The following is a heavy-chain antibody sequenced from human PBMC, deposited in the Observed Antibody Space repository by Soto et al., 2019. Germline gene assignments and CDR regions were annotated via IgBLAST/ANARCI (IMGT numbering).Heavy chain of an antibody. CDR1: GYTFTSYG. Sequence: QVQLVQSGAEVKKPGASVKVSCKASGYTFTSYGISWVRQAPGQGLEWMGWISAYNGNTNYAQKLQGRVTMTTDTTTSTAYMELRSMRSDDTAVYYCAREVSGIADPYYFDYWGQGTLVTVSS. CDR3: AREVSGIADPYYFDY. CDR2: ISAYNGNT. D-gene: IGHD6-13*01. V-gene: IGHV1-18*01. J-gene: IGHJ4*02.